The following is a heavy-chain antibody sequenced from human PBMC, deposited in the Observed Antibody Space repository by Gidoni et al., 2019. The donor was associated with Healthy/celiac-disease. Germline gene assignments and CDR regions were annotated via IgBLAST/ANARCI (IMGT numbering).Heavy chain of an antibody. V-gene: IGHV3-21*01. J-gene: IGHJ3*02. Sequence: EVQLVESGGGLVKPGRSLRLSCAASAFTFSSYSMNWVRQAPGKGLEWVSSISSSSSYIYYADSVKGRFTISRDNAKNSLYLQMNSLRAEDTAVYYCARDPKAKAFDIWGQGTMVTVSS. CDR2: ISSSSSYI. CDR3: ARDPKAKAFDI. CDR1: AFTFSSYS.